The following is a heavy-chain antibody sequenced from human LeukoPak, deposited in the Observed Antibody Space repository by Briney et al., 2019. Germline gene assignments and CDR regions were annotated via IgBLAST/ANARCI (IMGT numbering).Heavy chain of an antibody. CDR2: ISGSGGST. CDR1: GFTFSCHA. J-gene: IGHJ5*02. V-gene: IGHV3-23*01. Sequence: GGSLRLSCAASGFTFSCHAMSWVRQAPGKGLEWVSAISGSGGSTYYADSVKGRFTISRDNSKNTLYLQMNSLRAEDTAVYYCAGSITMVRGVILPSNWFDPWGQGTLVTVSS. CDR3: AGSITMVRGVILPSNWFDP. D-gene: IGHD3-10*01.